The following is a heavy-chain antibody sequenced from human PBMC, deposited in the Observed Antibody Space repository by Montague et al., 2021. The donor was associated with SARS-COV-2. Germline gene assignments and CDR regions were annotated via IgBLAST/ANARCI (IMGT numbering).Heavy chain of an antibody. CDR2: IYDSGST. CDR3: ARHRRSRYGNFDY. Sequence: SETLSLTCTVSGGSISSYYWSWIRQPPGKGLEWIGYIYDSGSTNNKSSLKSRVTISVDTSKNQFSLKLNSVTAADTAVYYCARHRRSRYGNFDYWGQGTLVTVSS. CDR1: GGSISSYY. J-gene: IGHJ4*02. D-gene: IGHD1-1*01. V-gene: IGHV4-59*08.